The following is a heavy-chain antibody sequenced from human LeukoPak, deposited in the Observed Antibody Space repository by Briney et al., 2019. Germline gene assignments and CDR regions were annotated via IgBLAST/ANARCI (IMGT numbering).Heavy chain of an antibody. CDR2: IYHSGST. CDR3: VRAWEGCYGDYVGYFDL. CDR1: GYSISSGYY. V-gene: IGHV4-38-2*02. Sequence: PSETLSLTCTVSGYSISSGYYWGWSRQPPGKGLEWIGIIYHSGSTYYNPSLKGRVTISGDTSKNQFSLKLSSVTAADTAGYYCVRAWEGCYGDYVGYFDLWRRRALASVPP. J-gene: IGHJ2*01. D-gene: IGHD4-17*01.